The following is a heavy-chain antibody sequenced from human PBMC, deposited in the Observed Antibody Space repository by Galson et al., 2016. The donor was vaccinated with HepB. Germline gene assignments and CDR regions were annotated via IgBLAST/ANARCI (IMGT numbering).Heavy chain of an antibody. CDR2: IYTSGST. CDR3: GRATRGNTYSIDT. CDR1: GGSISSGISY. D-gene: IGHD1-14*01. V-gene: IGHV4-61*02. J-gene: IGHJ4*02. Sequence: TLSLTCTVSGGSISSGISYWSWIRQPAGKGLEWIGRIYTSGSTFYNTSLKRRVTMSIDTSKTQFSLNLRSVTAADTAIYFCGRATRGNTYSIDTWGQGTLVTVSS.